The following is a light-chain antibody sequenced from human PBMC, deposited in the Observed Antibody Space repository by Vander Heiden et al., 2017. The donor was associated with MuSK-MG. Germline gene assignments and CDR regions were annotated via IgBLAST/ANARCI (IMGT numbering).Light chain of an antibody. CDR2: DVS. V-gene: IGLV2-14*03. CDR1: SSDVGGYNY. J-gene: IGLJ1*01. Sequence: QSALTHPPPVPGSPGQSITISCTGTSSDVGGYNYVSWYQQHPGKAPKLMIYDVSNRPSGVSNRFSGSKSGNTASLTISGLQAGDEADYYCSSYTSSSLYVFGTGTKVTVL. CDR3: SSYTSSSLYV.